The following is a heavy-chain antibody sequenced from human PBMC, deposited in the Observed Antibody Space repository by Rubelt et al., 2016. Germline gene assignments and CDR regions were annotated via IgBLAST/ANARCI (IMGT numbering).Heavy chain of an antibody. V-gene: IGHV4-34*01. J-gene: IGHJ4*02. D-gene: IGHD5-18*01. CDR3: AILGYSYGPVDY. Sequence: QVQLQQWGAGLLKPSETLSLTCAVYGGSFSGYYWSWIRQPPGKGLEWIGEINHSGSTNYNPSLKSRVTISVDTAKNQFSLKLSSVTAADTAVYYCAILGYSYGPVDYGGQGTLVTVSS. CDR2: INHSGST. CDR1: GGSFSGYY.